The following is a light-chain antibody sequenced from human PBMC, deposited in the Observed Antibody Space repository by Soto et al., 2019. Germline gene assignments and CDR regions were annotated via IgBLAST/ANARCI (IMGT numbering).Light chain of an antibody. CDR2: AAS. Sequence: IQLTQSPSSLSASVGDRVTITCRASQGISSYLAWYQQKPGKAPKLLIYAASTLQSGVPSRFRGSGSGTGFTLTLSSLQTEDFATYYCQQLNSYPLTFGGGNKVEIK. V-gene: IGKV1-9*01. CDR3: QQLNSYPLT. J-gene: IGKJ4*01. CDR1: QGISSY.